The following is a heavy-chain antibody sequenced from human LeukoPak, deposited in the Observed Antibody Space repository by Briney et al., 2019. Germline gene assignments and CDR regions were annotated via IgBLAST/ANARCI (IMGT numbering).Heavy chain of an antibody. V-gene: IGHV4-39*01. Sequence: PSETLSLTCTVSGGSISSSSYYWGWIRQPPGKGLEWIGSIYYSGSTYYNPSLKSRVIISVDTSKNQFSLKLSSVTAADTAVYYCLLTGYYLYYFDYWGQGTLVTVSS. CDR1: GGSISSSSYY. CDR3: LLTGYYLYYFDY. D-gene: IGHD3-9*01. CDR2: IYYSGST. J-gene: IGHJ4*02.